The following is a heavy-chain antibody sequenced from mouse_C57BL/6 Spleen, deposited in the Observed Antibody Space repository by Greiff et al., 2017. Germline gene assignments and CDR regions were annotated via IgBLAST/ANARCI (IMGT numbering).Heavy chain of an antibody. Sequence: EVQLQQSGPVLVKPGASVKMSCKASGYTFTDYYMNWVKQSHGKSLEWIGVINPYNGGTSYNQKFKGKATLTVDKSSSTAYMELNSLTSEDSAVYYCASLFITTVVATDYYAMDYWGQGTSVTVSS. CDR1: GYTFTDYY. V-gene: IGHV1-19*01. CDR3: ASLFITTVVATDYYAMDY. D-gene: IGHD1-1*01. CDR2: INPYNGGT. J-gene: IGHJ4*01.